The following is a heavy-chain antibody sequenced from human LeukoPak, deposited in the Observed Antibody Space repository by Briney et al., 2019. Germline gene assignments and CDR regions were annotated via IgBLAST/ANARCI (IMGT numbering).Heavy chain of an antibody. J-gene: IGHJ4*02. CDR3: ARSFQYSYDDPTYYFDH. V-gene: IGHV3-7*01. D-gene: IGHD4-17*01. CDR2: IKQDGSEK. Sequence: PGGSLRLSCAASGFTFSSYWMGWVRQAPGKGPEWVANIKQDGSEKYYVDSVRGRFTISRDNAKNSLYLQMNSLRAEDTAVYYCARSFQYSYDDPTYYFDHWGQGTLVTVSS. CDR1: GFTFSSYW.